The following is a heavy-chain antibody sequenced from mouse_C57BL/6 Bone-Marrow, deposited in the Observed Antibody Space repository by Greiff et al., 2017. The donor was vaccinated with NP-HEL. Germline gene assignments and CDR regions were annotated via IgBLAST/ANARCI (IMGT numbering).Heavy chain of an antibody. CDR3: ARHDYGGFAY. D-gene: IGHD1-1*01. CDR2: ISNGGGST. Sequence: EVHLVESGGGLVQPGGSLKLSCAASGFTFSDYYMYWVRQTPEKRLEWVAYISNGGGSTYYPDTVKGRFTISRDNAKNTLYLQMSRLKSEDTAMYYCARHDYGGFAYWGQGTLVTVSA. J-gene: IGHJ3*01. V-gene: IGHV5-12*01. CDR1: GFTFSDYY.